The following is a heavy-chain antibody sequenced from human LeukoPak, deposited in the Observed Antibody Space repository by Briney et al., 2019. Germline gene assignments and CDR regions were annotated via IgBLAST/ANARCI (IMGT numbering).Heavy chain of an antibody. CDR1: GGSISSYY. CDR2: IYYSGST. V-gene: IGHV4-59*01. D-gene: IGHD1-1*01. CDR3: ARGRVSSSTWYSTYYYYFYMDV. J-gene: IGHJ6*03. Sequence: SGTLSLTCTVSGGSISSYYWSWIRQPPGKGLEWIGYIYYSGSTNYNPSLKSRVTISVDTSKNQFSLKLSSVTAADTAVYFCARGRVSSSTWYSTYYYYFYMDVWGKGTTVTVSS.